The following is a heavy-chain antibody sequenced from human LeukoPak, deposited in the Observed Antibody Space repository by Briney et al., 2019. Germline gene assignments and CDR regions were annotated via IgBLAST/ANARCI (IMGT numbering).Heavy chain of an antibody. CDR1: GGSISSANHF. CDR2: IFYDGRA. V-gene: IGHV4-30-4*08. CDR3: AREVIIVGDSDAFDL. D-gene: IGHD1-26*01. Sequence: PSETLSLTCTISGGSISSANHFWSWVRQSPGAGPEWIGYIFYDGRAHYNPSLRSRLSMSIDVSKNQFSLSLGTATAADTAIYYCAREVIIVGDSDAFDLWGHGTMVTVAS. J-gene: IGHJ3*01.